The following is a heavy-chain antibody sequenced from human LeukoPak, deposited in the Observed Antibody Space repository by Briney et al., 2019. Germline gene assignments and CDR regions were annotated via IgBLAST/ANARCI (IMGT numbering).Heavy chain of an antibody. CDR2: IKQDGSEK. V-gene: IGHV3-7*01. Sequence: GGSLRLSCAASGFTFSSYWMSWVRQAPGKGLEWVANIKQDGSEKYYVDSVKGRFTISRDNAKNSLYLQMNSLRAEDTAVYYCARESRGKWELPYFDYWGQGTLVTVSS. D-gene: IGHD1-26*01. J-gene: IGHJ4*02. CDR1: GFTFSSYW. CDR3: ARESRGKWELPYFDY.